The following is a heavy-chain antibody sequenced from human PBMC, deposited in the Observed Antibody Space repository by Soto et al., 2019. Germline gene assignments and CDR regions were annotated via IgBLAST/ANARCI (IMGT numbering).Heavy chain of an antibody. CDR2: ISYSGTI. J-gene: IGHJ4*02. V-gene: IGHV4-59*01. D-gene: IGHD3-9*01. CDR3: ARARGDILTGYQPFDY. Sequence: SETLSLTCTVSGASISNDYWSWIRQSAGKGLECIGYISYSGTINYNPSFRSRVTISVDTSKNQFSLKLSSVTAADTAVYYCARARGDILTGYQPFDYWGQGTLVTVSS. CDR1: GASISNDY.